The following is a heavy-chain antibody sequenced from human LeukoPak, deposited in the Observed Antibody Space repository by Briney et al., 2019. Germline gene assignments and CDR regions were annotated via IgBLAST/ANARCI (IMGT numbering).Heavy chain of an antibody. CDR3: AKDKEYSSSSFFGRTDY. CDR1: GFTFSSYA. CDR2: ISVSGDST. J-gene: IGHJ4*02. V-gene: IGHV3-23*01. Sequence: GGSLRLSCAASGFTFSSYAMSWVRQAPGKGLEWVSAISVSGDSTYYADADSVQGRFTISRDNSKNTLYLQMNSLSAEDTAVYYCAKDKEYSSSSFFGRTDYWGQGILVTVSS. D-gene: IGHD6-6*01.